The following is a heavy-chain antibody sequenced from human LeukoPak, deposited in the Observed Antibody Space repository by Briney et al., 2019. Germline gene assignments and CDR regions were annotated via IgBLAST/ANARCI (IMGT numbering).Heavy chain of an antibody. CDR1: GFTFSSYE. J-gene: IGHJ4*02. Sequence: GGSLRLSCAASGFTFSSYEMNWIRQAPGKGLEWVSYISTSGSTTFDADSVKGRFTISRDNAKNSLYLQMNSLRVEDTAVYYCAREGVTGAFFVWGQGTLVTVSS. CDR3: AREGVTGAFFV. V-gene: IGHV3-48*03. D-gene: IGHD2-21*02. CDR2: ISTSGSTT.